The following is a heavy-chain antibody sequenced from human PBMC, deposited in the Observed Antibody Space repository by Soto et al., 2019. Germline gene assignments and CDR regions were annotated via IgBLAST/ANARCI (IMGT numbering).Heavy chain of an antibody. CDR3: ARDGDCSGGSRHNWFDP. J-gene: IGHJ5*02. Sequence: SETLSLTCAVSGGSISSSNWWSWVRQPPGKGLEWIGEIYHSGSTNYNPSLKSRVTISVDKSKNQFSLKLSSVTAADTAVYYCARDGDCSGGSRHNWFDPWGQGTLVTVSS. CDR1: GGSISSSNW. CDR2: IYHSGST. V-gene: IGHV4-4*02. D-gene: IGHD2-15*01.